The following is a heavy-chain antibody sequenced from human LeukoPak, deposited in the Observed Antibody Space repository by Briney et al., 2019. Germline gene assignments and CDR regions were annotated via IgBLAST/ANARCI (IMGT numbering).Heavy chain of an antibody. J-gene: IGHJ4*02. D-gene: IGHD3-9*01. CDR3: ARDREEGILDY. CDR2: INHSGST. Sequence: SETLSLTCAVYGGSFSGYYWSWIRQPPGKGLEWIGEINHSGSTNYNPSLKSRVTISVDTSKNQFSLKLSSLTAADTAVYYFARDREEGILDYWGQGTLVTVSS. CDR1: GGSFSGYY. V-gene: IGHV4-34*01.